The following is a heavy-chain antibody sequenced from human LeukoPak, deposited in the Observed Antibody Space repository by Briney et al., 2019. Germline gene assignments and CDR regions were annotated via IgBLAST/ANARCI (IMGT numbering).Heavy chain of an antibody. V-gene: IGHV3-43*02. CDR1: GFTFDDYA. D-gene: IGHD6-13*01. CDR2: ISGDGGST. J-gene: IGHJ4*02. Sequence: GGSLRLSCAASGFTFDDYAMHWVRQAPGKGLEWVSLISGDGGSTYYADSVKGRFTISRDNSKNSLYLQMNSLRTEDTALYYCAIDINRAAAGIFDYWGQGTLVTVSS. CDR3: AIDINRAAAGIFDY.